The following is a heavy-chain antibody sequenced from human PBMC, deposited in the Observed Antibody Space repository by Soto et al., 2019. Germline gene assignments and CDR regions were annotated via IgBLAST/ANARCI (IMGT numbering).Heavy chain of an antibody. J-gene: IGHJ6*02. CDR3: ARAGLDFWSGYYTGGDDYYYYGMDV. D-gene: IGHD3-3*01. CDR1: GGTFSSYA. V-gene: IGHV1-69*13. CDR2: IIPIFGTA. Sequence: SVKVSCKASGGTFSSYAISWVRQAPGQGLEWMGGIIPIFGTANYAQKFQGRVTITADESTSTAYMELSSLRSEDTAVYYCARAGLDFWSGYYTGGDDYYYYGMDVWGQGTTVTVSS.